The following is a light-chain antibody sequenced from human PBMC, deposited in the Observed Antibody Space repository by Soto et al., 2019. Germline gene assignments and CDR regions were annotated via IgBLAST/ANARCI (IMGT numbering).Light chain of an antibody. V-gene: IGLV1-47*01. CDR1: NSNIGSNP. Sequence: QSVLTQPPSASGTPGQRVTISCSGSNSNIGSNPVYWYQQLPGTAPKLVIHTNDQRPSGVPDRFSGSKSGTSATLAISGLRSEDEADYYCCAYVSSNTLLFGGGTKLTVL. CDR2: TND. CDR3: CAYVSSNTLL. J-gene: IGLJ3*02.